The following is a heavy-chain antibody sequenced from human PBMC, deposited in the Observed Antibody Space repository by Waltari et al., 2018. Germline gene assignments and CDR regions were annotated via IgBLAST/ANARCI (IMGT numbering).Heavy chain of an antibody. CDR2: IYYSEST. CDR3: ARSPGSRHYFDY. V-gene: IGHV4-59*01. CDR1: GGSIRSYY. Sequence: QVQLQESGPGLVKPSETLSLTCSVSGGSIRSYYWSWIRQPPGKGLEWIGYIYYSESTNYTPSLKSRVTISVDTKNQFSLNLSSVTAADTAVYYCARSPGSRHYFDYWGQGTLVTVSS. D-gene: IGHD3-10*01. J-gene: IGHJ4*02.